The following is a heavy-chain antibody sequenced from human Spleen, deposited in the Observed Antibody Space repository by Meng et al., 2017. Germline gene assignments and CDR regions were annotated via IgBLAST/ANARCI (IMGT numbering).Heavy chain of an antibody. CDR1: GGSISSSNW. CDR3: ARGPTTMAHDFDY. D-gene: IGHD4-11*01. Sequence: QVSLLRSGPGLGKPSGTLSLTCAVSGGSISSSNWWSWVRQPPGKGLEWIGEIYHSGSTNYNPSLKNRVTISVDKSKNQFSLKLSSVTAADSAVYYCARGPTTMAHDFDYWGQGTLVTVSS. V-gene: IGHV4-4*02. CDR2: IYHSGST. J-gene: IGHJ4*02.